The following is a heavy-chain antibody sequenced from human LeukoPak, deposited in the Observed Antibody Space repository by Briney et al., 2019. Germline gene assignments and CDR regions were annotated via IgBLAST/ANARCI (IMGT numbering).Heavy chain of an antibody. CDR1: GYTFTSYG. Sequence: GASVKVSCKASGYTFTSYGISWVRQAPGQGLEWMGWISAYNVNTNYAQKLQDRVPMPTDTSTSTAYMELRSLRSDDTAVYYCARNLMVRGVIDYYYYMDVWGKGTTVTISS. V-gene: IGHV1-18*01. CDR3: ARNLMVRGVIDYYYYMDV. CDR2: ISAYNVNT. D-gene: IGHD3-10*01. J-gene: IGHJ6*03.